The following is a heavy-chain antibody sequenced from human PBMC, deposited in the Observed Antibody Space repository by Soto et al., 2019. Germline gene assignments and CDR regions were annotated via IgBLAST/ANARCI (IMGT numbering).Heavy chain of an antibody. D-gene: IGHD1-26*01. CDR1: GYTFTSYG. CDR2: ISAYNANT. J-gene: IGHJ4*02. Sequence: QVQLVQSGAEVKKPGASVKVSCKASGYTFTSYGISWVRQAPGQGLEWMGWISAYNANTNYAQKLQGRVTMTTDTCTSTSYMELVSLRSDETAVYFCAIDRMGATGDYWGQGTLVTVSS. CDR3: AIDRMGATGDY. V-gene: IGHV1-18*01.